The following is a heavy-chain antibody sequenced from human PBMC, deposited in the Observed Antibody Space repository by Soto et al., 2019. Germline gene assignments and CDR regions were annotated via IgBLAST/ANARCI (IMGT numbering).Heavy chain of an antibody. Sequence: QVQLQESGPGLVKPSGTLSLTCAVSGDSVSSPYYWCWVRQPPGKGLEWIGEVFHNGTTSYNPSLRSRVTISMHKSNNQFSLDLSSVTAADTAVYYCARSAGWYAVHSWGPGTLVIVSS. J-gene: IGHJ4*02. D-gene: IGHD6-19*01. CDR1: GDSVSSPYY. CDR3: ARSAGWYAVHS. V-gene: IGHV4-4*02. CDR2: VFHNGTT.